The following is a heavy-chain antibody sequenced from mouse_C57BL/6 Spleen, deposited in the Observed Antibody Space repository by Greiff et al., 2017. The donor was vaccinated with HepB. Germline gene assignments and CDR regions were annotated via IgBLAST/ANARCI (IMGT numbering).Heavy chain of an antibody. Sequence: EVQVVESGGGLVKPGGSLKLSCAASGFTFSDYGMHWVRQAPEKGLEWVAYISSGSSTIYYADTVKGRFTISRDNAKNTLFLQMTSLRSEDTAMYYCARPFYYYGSSSYFDYWGQGTTLTVSS. CDR1: GFTFSDYG. CDR2: ISSGSSTI. D-gene: IGHD1-1*01. J-gene: IGHJ2*01. V-gene: IGHV5-17*01. CDR3: ARPFYYYGSSSYFDY.